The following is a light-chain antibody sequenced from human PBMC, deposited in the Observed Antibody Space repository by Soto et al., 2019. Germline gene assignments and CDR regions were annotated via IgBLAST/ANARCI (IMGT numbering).Light chain of an antibody. CDR1: QSVSSY. Sequence: EIVLTQSPATLSLSPGERATLSCRASQSVSSYLAWYQQNPGQTPRLLIYDASNRATGIPARFSGSGSGTDFTLTISSLEHEDFAGYYCQQRSNWPPITFGQGTRLEIK. CDR3: QQRSNWPPIT. V-gene: IGKV3-11*01. CDR2: DAS. J-gene: IGKJ5*01.